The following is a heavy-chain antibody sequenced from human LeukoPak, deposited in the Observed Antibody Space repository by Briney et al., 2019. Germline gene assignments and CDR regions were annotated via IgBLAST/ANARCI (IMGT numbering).Heavy chain of an antibody. CDR1: GGTFSSYA. Sequence: ASVKVSCKASGGTFSSYAISWVRQAPGQGLEWMGRIIPILGIANYAQKFQGRVTMTRDTSTSTVYMELSSLRSEDTAVYYCAREGAHDEGIVGATTRVEFDYWGQGTLVTVSS. CDR2: IIPILGIA. V-gene: IGHV1-69*04. J-gene: IGHJ4*02. CDR3: AREGAHDEGIVGATTRVEFDY. D-gene: IGHD1-26*01.